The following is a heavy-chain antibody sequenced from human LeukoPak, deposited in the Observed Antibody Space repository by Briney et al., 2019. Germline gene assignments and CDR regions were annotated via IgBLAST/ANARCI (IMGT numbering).Heavy chain of an antibody. CDR1: GGSISNSY. V-gene: IGHV4-59*08. D-gene: IGHD6-19*01. Sequence: SETLSLTCTVSGGSISNSYWSWVRQPPGKGLEWIGHIYSSGSTTYSPSLKSRVTMSVDTSKNQFSLKLNSVTAADTAVYFCARQVVAVAGTGYFDYWGQGTLVTVSS. CDR2: IYSSGST. J-gene: IGHJ4*02. CDR3: ARQVVAVAGTGYFDY.